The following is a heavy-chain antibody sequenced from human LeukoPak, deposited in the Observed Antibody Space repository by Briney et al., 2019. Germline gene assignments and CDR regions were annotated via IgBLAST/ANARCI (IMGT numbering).Heavy chain of an antibody. Sequence: GGSLRLSCAVSGFTFSSYSMHWVRQAPGKGLEWVSCIRTVTSSIYYADAVKGRLTVSRDNAKNSLYLEMNSLRAEDTAVYYCAREGLPSGATKIFDYWGQGTLVAVSS. CDR1: GFTFSSYS. J-gene: IGHJ4*02. CDR2: IRTVTSSI. D-gene: IGHD2-15*01. V-gene: IGHV3-21*01. CDR3: AREGLPSGATKIFDY.